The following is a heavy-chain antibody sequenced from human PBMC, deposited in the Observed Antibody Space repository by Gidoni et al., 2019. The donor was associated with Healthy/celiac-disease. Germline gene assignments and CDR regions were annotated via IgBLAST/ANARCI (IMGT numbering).Heavy chain of an antibody. J-gene: IGHJ4*02. CDR1: GFTVGDDA. V-gene: IGHV3-49*05. CDR2: IRSKAYGGTT. CDR3: TRPKSSGSYPSAVSY. Sequence: EVQLVESGGGGVKPGRSVRLSCTASGFTVGDDAMSWFRQAPGKGLEWVCFIRSKAYGGTTEYAASVKGRFTISRDDSKSIAYLQMNSLKTEDTAVYYCTRPKSSGSYPSAVSYWGQGTLVTVSS. D-gene: IGHD1-26*01.